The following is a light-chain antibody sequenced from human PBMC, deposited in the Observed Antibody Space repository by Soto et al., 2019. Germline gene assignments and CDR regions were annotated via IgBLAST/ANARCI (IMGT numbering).Light chain of an antibody. Sequence: QLVLTQSPSASASLGASVKLTCTLSSGHSSYAIAWHQQQPEKGPRYLMKLNSDGSHSKGDGIPDRFSGSSSGAERYLTIPSLQSEDEADYYCQTWGTGLYYVFGTGTKLTVL. CDR3: QTWGTGLYYV. CDR2: LNSDGSH. CDR1: SGHSSYA. J-gene: IGLJ1*01. V-gene: IGLV4-69*01.